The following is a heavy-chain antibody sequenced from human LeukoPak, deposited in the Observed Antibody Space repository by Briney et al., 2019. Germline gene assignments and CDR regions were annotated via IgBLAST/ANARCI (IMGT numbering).Heavy chain of an antibody. V-gene: IGHV3-33*01. CDR2: IWYDGSNK. CDR1: GFTFSSYG. Sequence: GRSLRLSCAASGFTFSSYGMHWVRQAPGKGLEWVAVIWYDGSNKYYADSVKGRFTISRDNSKNTLYLQMNSLRAEDTAVYYCARDGRYYDILTGPLDHWGQGTLVTVSS. CDR3: ARDGRYYDILTGPLDH. J-gene: IGHJ4*02. D-gene: IGHD3-9*01.